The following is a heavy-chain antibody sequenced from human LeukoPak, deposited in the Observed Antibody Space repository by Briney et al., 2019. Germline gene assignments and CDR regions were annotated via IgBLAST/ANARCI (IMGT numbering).Heavy chain of an antibody. Sequence: SETLSLTCTVSGGSISSSSYYWGWIRQPPGKGLEWIGSIYYSGSTYYNPSLKSRVTISVDTSKNQFSLKLSSVTAADTAVYYCARHEQQLVWVDYYYYMDVWGKGTTVTVSS. CDR2: IYYSGST. CDR3: ARHEQQLVWVDYYYYMDV. CDR1: GGSISSSSYY. D-gene: IGHD6-6*01. J-gene: IGHJ6*03. V-gene: IGHV4-39*01.